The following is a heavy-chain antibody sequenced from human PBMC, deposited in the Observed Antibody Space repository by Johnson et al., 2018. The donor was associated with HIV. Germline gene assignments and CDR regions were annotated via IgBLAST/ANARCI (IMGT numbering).Heavy chain of an antibody. CDR1: GFTFDDYG. CDR2: ISWNSGSI. CDR3: AKDRSGSWYGADAFDI. Sequence: VQLVESGGGVVRPGGSLRLSCSASGFTFDDYGINWVRQAPGRGLEWVSGISWNSGSIGYADSVKGRFTISRDNSKNTLYLQMNSLRAEDTAAYFCAKDRSGSWYGADAFDIWGQGTMVTVSS. D-gene: IGHD6-13*01. J-gene: IGHJ3*02. V-gene: IGHV3-9*01.